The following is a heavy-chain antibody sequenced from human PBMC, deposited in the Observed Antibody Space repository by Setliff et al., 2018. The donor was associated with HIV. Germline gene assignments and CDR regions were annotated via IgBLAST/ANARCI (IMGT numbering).Heavy chain of an antibody. J-gene: IGHJ5*02. CDR1: GGSISSGGYY. Sequence: SETLSLTCAVSGGSISSGGYYWGWIRQPPGKGLEWIGSIYYSGSTYYNPSLKSRVTISVDTSKNQFSLNLTSVTAADTAVYYCASRIYYYDSNNFLREEGFDPWGQGTLVTVSS. CDR3: ASRIYYYDSNNFLREEGFDP. V-gene: IGHV4-39*01. D-gene: IGHD3-22*01. CDR2: IYYSGST.